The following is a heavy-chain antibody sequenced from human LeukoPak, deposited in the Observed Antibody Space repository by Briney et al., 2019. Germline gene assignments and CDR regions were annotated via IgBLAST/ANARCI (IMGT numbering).Heavy chain of an antibody. V-gene: IGHV3-7*03. J-gene: IGHJ4*02. CDR1: GFTFSRYW. CDR3: ATPLDYYDSSGYHQGGD. D-gene: IGHD3-22*01. CDR2: IKQDGSKR. Sequence: GGSLRLSCAASGFTFSRYWMTWVRQAPGKGLEWVANIKQDGSKRNYVDSVKGRFTISRDNAKNSLYLQMNSLKAEDTAVYYCATPLDYYDSSGYHQGGDWGQGTLVTVSS.